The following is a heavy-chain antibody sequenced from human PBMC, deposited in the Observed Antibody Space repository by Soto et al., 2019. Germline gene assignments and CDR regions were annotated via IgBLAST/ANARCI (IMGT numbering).Heavy chain of an antibody. J-gene: IGHJ4*02. CDR3: ARDQAPDIVVVPPVIERDY. V-gene: IGHV1-3*01. Sequence: KVSCKASGYTFTSYAMHWVRQAPGQRLEWMGWINAGNGNTKYSQKFQGRVTITRDTSASTAYMELSSLRSEDTAVYYCARDQAPDIVVVPPVIERDYGGRETLVTVS. CDR1: GYTFTSYA. CDR2: INAGNGNT. D-gene: IGHD2-2*01.